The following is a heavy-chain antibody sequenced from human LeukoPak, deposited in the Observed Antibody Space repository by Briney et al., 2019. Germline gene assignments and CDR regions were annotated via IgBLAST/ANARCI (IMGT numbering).Heavy chain of an antibody. Sequence: GGSLRLSCAASGFTFSNAWMSWVRQAPGEGLEWVGRIKRTSDGGTTDYAAPVKGRFTISRDDSKNMVYLQMNSLTTEDTAVYYCGTDLLDDWGQGTLVTVSS. V-gene: IGHV3-15*01. CDR3: GTDLLDD. J-gene: IGHJ4*02. CDR2: IKRTSDGGTT. CDR1: GFTFSNAW.